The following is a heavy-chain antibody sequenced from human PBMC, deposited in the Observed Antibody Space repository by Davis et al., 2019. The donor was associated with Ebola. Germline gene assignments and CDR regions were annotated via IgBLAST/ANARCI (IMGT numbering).Heavy chain of an antibody. V-gene: IGHV1-2*02. CDR3: ARVAVVKESGAFDI. CDR2: NNPNSGGT. D-gene: IGHD2-15*01. Sequence: ASVKVSCKASGYTFTGYYMHWVRQAPGQGLEWMGWNNPNSGGTNYAQKFQGRVTMTRDTSISTAYMELSRLRSDDTAVYYCARVAVVKESGAFDIWGQGTMVTVSS. J-gene: IGHJ3*02. CDR1: GYTFTGYY.